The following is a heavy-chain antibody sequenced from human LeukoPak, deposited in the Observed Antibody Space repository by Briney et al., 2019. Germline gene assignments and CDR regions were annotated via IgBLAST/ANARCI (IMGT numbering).Heavy chain of an antibody. D-gene: IGHD4-17*01. Sequence: SETLSLTCTVSGGSISRDYWSWIRQPPGKGLKWIGYIYYSGSTNYNPSLKSRVTISVDTSKNQFSLKLSSVTAADTAVYFCARDRGDYGDQGDAFDIWGQGTMVTVSS. CDR1: GGSISRDY. CDR3: ARDRGDYGDQGDAFDI. V-gene: IGHV4-59*01. J-gene: IGHJ3*02. CDR2: IYYSGST.